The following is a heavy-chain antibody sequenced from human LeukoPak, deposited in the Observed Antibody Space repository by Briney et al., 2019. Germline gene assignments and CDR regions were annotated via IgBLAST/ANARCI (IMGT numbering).Heavy chain of an antibody. J-gene: IGHJ4*02. CDR3: ARVSACSGGSCYSLDY. V-gene: IGHV1-2*02. D-gene: IGHD2-15*01. Sequence: ASVKVSCKASGYTFTGYYMHWVRQAPGQGLEWMGWINPNSGGTNYAQKFQGRVTMTRDTSISTAYMELSRLRSDDTAVYYCARVSACSGGSCYSLDYWGQGTLVTVSS. CDR1: GYTFTGYY. CDR2: INPNSGGT.